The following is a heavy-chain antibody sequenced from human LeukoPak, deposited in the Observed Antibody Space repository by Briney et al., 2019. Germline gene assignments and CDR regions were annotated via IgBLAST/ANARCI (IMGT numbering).Heavy chain of an antibody. CDR2: INPNSGGT. D-gene: IGHD3-10*01. CDR3: ARGRERGSGSYYKRKADY. CDR1: GYTFTGYY. Sequence: ASVKVSCKASGYTFTGYYMHWVRQAPGQGLEWMGWINPNSGGTNYAQKFQGRVTMTRDTSISTAYMELSRLRSDDTAVYFCARGRERGSGSYYKRKADYWGQGTLVTVSS. J-gene: IGHJ4*02. V-gene: IGHV1-2*02.